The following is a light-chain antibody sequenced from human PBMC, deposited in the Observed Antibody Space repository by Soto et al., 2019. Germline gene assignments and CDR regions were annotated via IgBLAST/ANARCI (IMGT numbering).Light chain of an antibody. CDR2: KAS. Sequence: DIQVTQSPSTLSASVGDRVTITCRASQSISSRLAWYQQKPGKAPNLLIYKASTLESGVPSRFSGSGSGTEFTLTVSSLQPDDFATYYCQQYDSYPLTFGGGTKVEIK. V-gene: IGKV1-5*03. J-gene: IGKJ4*01. CDR3: QQYDSYPLT. CDR1: QSISSR.